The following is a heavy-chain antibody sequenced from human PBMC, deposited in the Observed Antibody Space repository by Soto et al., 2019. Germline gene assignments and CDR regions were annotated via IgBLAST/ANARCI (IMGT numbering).Heavy chain of an antibody. V-gene: IGHV1-8*01. CDR2: MNPNSGNA. J-gene: IGHJ6*02. CDR3: ARAQHGPPILYPQGMDG. D-gene: IGHD2-21*01. Sequence: QVQLVQSGAEVKKPGASVRVSCRASGYSFISTDINWVRQATGQGLEWMGWMNPNSGNAGYAQKFQGRVTMTRNTPITPAQLEPTGLTSEDTAVYYWARAQHGPPILYPQGMDGWGQGTTVTVSS. CDR1: GYSFISTD.